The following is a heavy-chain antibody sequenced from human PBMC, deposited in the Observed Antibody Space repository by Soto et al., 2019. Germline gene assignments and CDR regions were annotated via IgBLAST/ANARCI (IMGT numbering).Heavy chain of an antibody. CDR2: INPRNNRT. Sequence: QVHLVQSGAEVKKPGASVKVSCKASGYTFTNFYMHWVRQAPGQGPEWMGAINPRNNRTSYERKFQGRSTVTRDTSTSTVYMELSNLRSDDTAVYFCTRRGQDYWGQGTLVTVS. CDR3: TRRGQDY. CDR1: GYTFTNFY. J-gene: IGHJ4*02. D-gene: IGHD3-10*01. V-gene: IGHV1-46*01.